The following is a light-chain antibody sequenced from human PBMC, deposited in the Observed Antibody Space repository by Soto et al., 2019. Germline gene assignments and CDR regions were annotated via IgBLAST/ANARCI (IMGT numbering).Light chain of an antibody. V-gene: IGLV3-21*02. J-gene: IGLJ1*01. CDR1: NVGSKS. Sequence: SYERTQPPSVSVAPGQTAKITCGGNNVGSKSVHWYQQKSGQAPVVVVYDDSDRPSGIPERFSGSNSGNTATLTIDRVEAGDEADYYCQVWDDSTDHIYVFGTGTKVTVL. CDR2: DDS. CDR3: QVWDDSTDHIYV.